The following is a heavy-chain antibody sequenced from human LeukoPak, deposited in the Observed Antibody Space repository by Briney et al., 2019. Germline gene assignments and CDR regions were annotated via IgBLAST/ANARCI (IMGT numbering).Heavy chain of an antibody. Sequence: SETLSLTCTVSGGSISSSSYYWGWIRQPPGKGLEWIGSIHYSGSTYYNPSLKSRVTISVDTSKNQFSLKLSSVTAADTAVYYCARDSPASGYSYGYLGYYYYYMDVWGKGTTVTVSS. J-gene: IGHJ6*03. CDR3: ARDSPASGYSYGYLGYYYYYMDV. D-gene: IGHD5-18*01. CDR2: IHYSGST. CDR1: GGSISSSSYY. V-gene: IGHV4-39*07.